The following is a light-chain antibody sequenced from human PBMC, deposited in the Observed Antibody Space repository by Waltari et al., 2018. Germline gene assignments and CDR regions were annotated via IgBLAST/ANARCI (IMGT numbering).Light chain of an antibody. J-gene: IGLJ2*01. Sequence: QSVLTQPPSVSGAPGPRVTISCPGSGSNTGAGYDVHWYRQLPGKAPTLLISGVNTRPPGVSDRFSGSQFDTSASLAIAGLQADDEADYYCQSYDTTLSVVFGGGTKLTVL. CDR2: GVN. CDR3: QSYDTTLSVV. V-gene: IGLV1-40*01. CDR1: GSNTGAGYD.